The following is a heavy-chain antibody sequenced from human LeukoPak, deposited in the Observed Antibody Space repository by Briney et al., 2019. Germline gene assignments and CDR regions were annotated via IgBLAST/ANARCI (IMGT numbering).Heavy chain of an antibody. J-gene: IGHJ6*03. CDR2: INSDGSST. V-gene: IGHV3-74*01. CDR3: ARGGPREPYGSGSYGPLYYYYMDV. D-gene: IGHD3-10*01. Sequence: PGGSLRLSCAASGFTFSSYWMHWVRQAPGKGLVWVSRINSDGSSTSYADSVKGRFTISRDNAKNTLYLQMNSLRVEDTAVYYCARGGPREPYGSGSYGPLYYYYMDVWGKGTTVTVSS. CDR1: GFTFSSYW.